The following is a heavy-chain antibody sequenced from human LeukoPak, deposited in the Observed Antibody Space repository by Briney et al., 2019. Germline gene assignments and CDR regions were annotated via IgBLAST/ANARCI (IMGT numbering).Heavy chain of an antibody. D-gene: IGHD3-10*01. J-gene: IGHJ2*01. V-gene: IGHV3-30*02. CDR3: VKGLVPGKNWYFDL. CDR2: IQSDGSDK. CDR1: GFSSSSYG. Sequence: GGSLRLSCAASGFSSSSYGMHWVRQAPGKGLEWLAFIQSDGSDKDYPDPVKGRFTIFRDNSRNTLYLQMNSLRDEDTAAYYCVKGLVPGKNWYFDLWGRGALVTVSS.